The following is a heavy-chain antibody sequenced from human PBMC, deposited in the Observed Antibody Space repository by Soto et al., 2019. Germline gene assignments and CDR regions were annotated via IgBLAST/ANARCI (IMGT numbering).Heavy chain of an antibody. CDR2: ISYDGSNK. CDR3: ARVEC. J-gene: IGHJ4*02. CDR1: GFTFSSYA. V-gene: IGHV3-30-3*01. Sequence: QVQLVESGGGVVQPGRSLRLSCAASGFTFSSYAMHWVRQAPGKGLEWVAVISYDGSNKYYADSVKGRFTISRDNSKNTLYLQMNSLRAEDTAVYYCARVECWGQGTLVTVSS.